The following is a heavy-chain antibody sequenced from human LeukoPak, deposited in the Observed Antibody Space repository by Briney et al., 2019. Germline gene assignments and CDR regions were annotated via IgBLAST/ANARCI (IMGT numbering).Heavy chain of an antibody. V-gene: IGHV4-38-2*02. CDR2: IYHSGST. J-gene: IGHJ4*02. Sequence: SETLSLTCTVSGYSITSGYYWGWIRQPPGKGLEWIGSIYHSGSTYYNPSLKSRVTIPVDASKNQFSLKLSSVTAADTAVYYCARVTHYYDSGSYPYWGQGTLVTVSS. CDR1: GYSITSGYY. D-gene: IGHD3-10*01. CDR3: ARVTHYYDSGSYPY.